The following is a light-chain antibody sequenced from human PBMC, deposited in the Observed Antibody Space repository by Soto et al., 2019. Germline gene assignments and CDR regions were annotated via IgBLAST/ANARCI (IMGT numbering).Light chain of an antibody. CDR1: SSDIGDYNY. V-gene: IGLV2-14*03. CDR2: EVE. J-gene: IGLJ2*01. Sequence: QSALTQPASVSESPGQSITISCTGTSSDIGDYNYVSWYQQRPGEAPKLILYEVENRPSGISDRFSGSKSGNMASLTISGLRTEDEADYYCTSYTSTDTLVVFGGGTKLTVL. CDR3: TSYTSTDTLVV.